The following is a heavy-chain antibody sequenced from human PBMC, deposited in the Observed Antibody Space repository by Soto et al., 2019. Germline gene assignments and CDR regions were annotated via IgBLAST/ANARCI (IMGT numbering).Heavy chain of an antibody. V-gene: IGHV3-23*01. J-gene: IGHJ1*01. CDR2: ITDTGGDT. Sequence: EVQLLESGGDLVQPGGSLRLSCVASGITFGIRAMSWVRQAPGEGLEWVSTITDTGGDTKYADSVRGRFTISRDNSKNTLYQRMSSLRVEDSAVYYCARGSTEAYPGSLIFLLWGRGTLVTFS. CDR1: GITFGIRA. D-gene: IGHD3-10*01. CDR3: ARGSTEAYPGSLIFLL.